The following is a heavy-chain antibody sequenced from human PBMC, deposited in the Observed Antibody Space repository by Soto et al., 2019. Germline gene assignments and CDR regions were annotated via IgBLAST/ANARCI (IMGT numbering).Heavy chain of an antibody. Sequence: VPLVESGGGSVQPGGSLRLSCVASGITFSGFWMHWVRQVPGKGLVWVARVDSAGSGTSYADFVKGRFTISRDNVKNTLSLQMDSLRVEDTAVYYCATVFEHWGQGIPVTVSS. CDR1: GITFSGFW. CDR2: VDSAGSGT. J-gene: IGHJ4*02. V-gene: IGHV3-74*01. CDR3: ATVFEH.